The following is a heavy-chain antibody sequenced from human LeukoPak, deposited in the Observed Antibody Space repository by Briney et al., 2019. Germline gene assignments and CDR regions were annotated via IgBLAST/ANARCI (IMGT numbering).Heavy chain of an antibody. CDR2: ISSGGITI. V-gene: IGHV3-48*03. CDR3: AKDELEWLSQPFDP. D-gene: IGHD3-3*01. J-gene: IGHJ5*02. CDR1: GFTFSSYE. Sequence: GGSLRLSCAASGFTFSSYEMNWVRQAPGKGLEWVSYISSGGITIYYADSVKGRFTISRDNSKNTLYLQMNSLRAEDTAVYYCAKDELEWLSQPFDPWGQGTLVTVSS.